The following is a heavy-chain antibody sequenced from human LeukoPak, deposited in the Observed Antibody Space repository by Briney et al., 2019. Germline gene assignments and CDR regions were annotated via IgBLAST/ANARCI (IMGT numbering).Heavy chain of an antibody. CDR1: GFTFINAW. CDR2: VRSRSDGGTA. CDR3: TTEQADGYNYLFGY. Sequence: GGSLTLSCAASGFTFINAWMTWVRQVPGKGLEWVGRVRSRSDGGTADYAAPVKGRFTISRDDSKNTLYLQMNSLKTEDTAVYYCTTEQADGYNYLFGYWGQGTLVTVSS. V-gene: IGHV3-15*01. D-gene: IGHD5-24*01. J-gene: IGHJ4*02.